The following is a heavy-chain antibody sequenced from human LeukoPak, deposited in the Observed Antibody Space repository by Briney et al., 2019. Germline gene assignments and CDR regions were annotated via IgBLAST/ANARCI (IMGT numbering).Heavy chain of an antibody. CDR3: ARDFGRWFIDY. J-gene: IGHJ4*02. CDR2: IRSTSNTI. CDR1: GFAFSSYE. Sequence: GGSLRLSCAASGFAFSSYEMNWVRQAPGKGLEWVSYIRSTSNTIYYADSVKGRFAISRDNAKNSLYLQMNSLRAEDTAVYYCARDFGRWFIDYWGQGTLVTVSS. D-gene: IGHD4-23*01. V-gene: IGHV3-48*03.